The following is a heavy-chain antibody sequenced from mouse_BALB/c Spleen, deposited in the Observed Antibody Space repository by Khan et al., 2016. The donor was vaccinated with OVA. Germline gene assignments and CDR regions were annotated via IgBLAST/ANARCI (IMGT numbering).Heavy chain of an antibody. CDR3: ARRTTGYAMDY. J-gene: IGHJ4*01. CDR1: GYTFTSYT. D-gene: IGHD2-14*01. V-gene: IGHV1-4*01. Sequence: QVQLQQSGAELARPGASVKMSCKASGYTFTSYTIHWVQQRPGPGLEWIGYINPRSGYTNYNQKFKDKATLPADKSSSTAYMQLSSLTSEDSAVYYCARRTTGYAMDYWGQGTSVTVSS. CDR2: INPRSGYT.